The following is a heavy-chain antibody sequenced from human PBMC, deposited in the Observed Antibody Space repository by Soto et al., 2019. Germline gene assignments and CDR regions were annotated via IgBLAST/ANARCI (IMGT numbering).Heavy chain of an antibody. CDR1: GYTFTSYG. V-gene: IGHV1-18*01. D-gene: IGHD2-2*01. CDR3: ASSDCSSTSCHPFALDY. J-gene: IGHJ4*02. CDR2: ISAYNGNT. Sequence: ASVKVSCKASGYTFTSYGISWVRQAPGQGLEWMGWISAYNGNTNCAQKLQGRVTMTTDTSTSTAYMELRSLRSDDTAVYYCASSDCSSTSCHPFALDYWGQGTLVTVSS.